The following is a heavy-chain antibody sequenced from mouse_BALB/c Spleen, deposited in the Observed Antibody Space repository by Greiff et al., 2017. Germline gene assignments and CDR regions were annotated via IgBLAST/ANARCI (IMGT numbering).Heavy chain of an antibody. J-gene: IGHJ3*01. D-gene: IGHD4-1*01. CDR2: IDPENGNT. Sequence: EVQGVESGAELVRPGALVKLSCKASGFNIKDYYMHWVKQRPEQGLEWIGWIDPENGNTIYDPKFQGKASITADTSSNTAYLQLSSLTSEDTAVYYCATGAWFAYWGQGTLVTVSA. CDR3: ATGAWFAY. CDR1: GFNIKDYY. V-gene: IGHV14-1*02.